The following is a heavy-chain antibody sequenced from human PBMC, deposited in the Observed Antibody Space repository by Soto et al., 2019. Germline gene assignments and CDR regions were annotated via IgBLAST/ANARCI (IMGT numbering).Heavy chain of an antibody. CDR1: GGSINRSPYY. D-gene: IGHD2-2*01. Sequence: SETLSLTCSVSGGSINRSPYYWEWIRQSPGKRLEWIGSIYETGRTNHNPLLKTRVNMTVDTSRHQFSLKLSSVIAADTAVYYCARHGGFCTTTSTHEYFKYWGQGARGTAPQ. V-gene: IGHV4-39*01. J-gene: IGHJ1*01. CDR3: ARHGGFCTTTSTHEYFKY. CDR2: IYETGRT.